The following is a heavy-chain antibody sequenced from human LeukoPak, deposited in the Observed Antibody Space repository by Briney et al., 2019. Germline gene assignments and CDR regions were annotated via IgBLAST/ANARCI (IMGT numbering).Heavy chain of an antibody. Sequence: ASVKVSCKASGYTFTSYDINWVRQATAQGLEWMGCMNPNSGNTGYAQKFQGRVTMTSNTSISTAYMELRSLRSEDTDVYYCARGTGRQQPTGLIDYWGQGTLVTVSS. CDR1: GYTFTSYD. J-gene: IGHJ4*02. V-gene: IGHV1-8*01. CDR3: ARGTGRQQPTGLIDY. CDR2: MNPNSGNT. D-gene: IGHD6-13*01.